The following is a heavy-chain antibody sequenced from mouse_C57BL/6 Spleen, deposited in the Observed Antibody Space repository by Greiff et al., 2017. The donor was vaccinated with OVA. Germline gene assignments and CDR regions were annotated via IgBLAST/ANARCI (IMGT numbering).Heavy chain of an antibody. CDR3: ARYLHYYGSSYFDY. J-gene: IGHJ2*01. D-gene: IGHD1-1*01. V-gene: IGHV1-82*01. CDR1: GYAFSSSW. Sequence: VQLQQSGPELVKPGASVKISCKASGYAFSSSWMNWVKQRPGKGLEWIGRIYPGDGDTNYNGKFKGKATLTADKSSSTAYMQLSSLTSEDSAVYFCARYLHYYGSSYFDYWGQGTTLTVSS. CDR2: IYPGDGDT.